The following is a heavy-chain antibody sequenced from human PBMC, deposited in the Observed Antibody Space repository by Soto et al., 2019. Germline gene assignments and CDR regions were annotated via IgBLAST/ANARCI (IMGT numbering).Heavy chain of an antibody. Sequence: VGSLRLSCAASVFTFSSYGMHCVRHSPGKGLEWVAVISYDGSNKYYADSVKGRFTISRDNSKNTLYLQMNSLRAEDTAVYYCAKGFDGDDRSGYFHYWGQGTLVTVSS. CDR2: ISYDGSNK. J-gene: IGHJ4*02. CDR3: AKGFDGDDRSGYFHY. CDR1: VFTFSSYG. V-gene: IGHV3-30*18. D-gene: IGHD3-22*01.